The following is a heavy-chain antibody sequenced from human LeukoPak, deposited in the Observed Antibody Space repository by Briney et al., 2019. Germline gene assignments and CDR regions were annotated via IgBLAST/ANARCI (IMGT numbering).Heavy chain of an antibody. D-gene: IGHD3-9*01. CDR3: ARERGVRSYYDILTGYYDYFDY. CDR2: ISYDGSNK. Sequence: GRSLRLSCAASGFNFSSYAMHWVRQALGKGLEWVAVISYDGSNKYYADSVKGRFTISRDNSKNTLYLQMNSLRAEDTAVYYCARERGVRSYYDILTGYYDYFDYWGQGTLVTVSS. J-gene: IGHJ4*02. V-gene: IGHV3-30*04. CDR1: GFNFSSYA.